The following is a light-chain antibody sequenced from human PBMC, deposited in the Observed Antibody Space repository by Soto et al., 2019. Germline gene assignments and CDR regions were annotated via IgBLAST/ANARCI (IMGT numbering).Light chain of an antibody. Sequence: DIQMTQTPSSLSASVGDRVTITCRASRTLSSDINWYQQKPGQAPKFLIYAASSLHSGVPSRFTGSGSGTDFTLTISDLQPEDSATYYCRQTYSVPWTFGQGTKVEV. V-gene: IGKV1-39*01. CDR3: RQTYSVPWT. CDR2: AAS. CDR1: RTLSSD. J-gene: IGKJ1*01.